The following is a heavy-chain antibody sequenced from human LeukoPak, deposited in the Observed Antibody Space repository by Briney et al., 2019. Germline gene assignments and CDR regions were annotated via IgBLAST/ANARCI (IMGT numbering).Heavy chain of an antibody. V-gene: IGHV3-23*01. CDR3: ARGAYDYIEMGYFDS. CDR2: IIGSSGDT. CDR1: GITFSNFA. J-gene: IGHJ4*02. D-gene: IGHD5-12*01. Sequence: GGSLRLSCAASGITFSNFAMSWVRQAPGKGLEWVSLIIGSSGDTFYADSVKGRFTISRDNSKNRLYLQMNSLRAEDTALYYCARGAYDYIEMGYFDSWGQGTLVTVSS.